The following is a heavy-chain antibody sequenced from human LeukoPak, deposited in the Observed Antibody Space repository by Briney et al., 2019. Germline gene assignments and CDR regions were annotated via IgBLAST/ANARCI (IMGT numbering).Heavy chain of an antibody. CDR2: ISSSGSTI. D-gene: IGHD3-16*01. J-gene: IGHJ4*02. V-gene: IGHV3-48*03. CDR3: ARGGDYDSSRDFFDY. CDR1: GFTFSSYE. Sequence: GGSLRLSCAASGFTFSSYEMNWGRQAPGKGLEWVSYISSSGSTIYYADSVKGRFTISRDNAKNSLYLQMNSLRAEDTAVYYCARGGDYDSSRDFFDYWGQGTLVTVSS.